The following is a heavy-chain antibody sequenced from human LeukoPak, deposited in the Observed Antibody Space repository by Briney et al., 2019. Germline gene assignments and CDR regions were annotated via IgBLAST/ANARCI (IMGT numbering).Heavy chain of an antibody. D-gene: IGHD5-18*01. CDR1: GFTFSSYG. V-gene: IGHV3-30*18. CDR2: ISYNGSNK. J-gene: IGHJ4*02. CDR3: AQVGGYSYGLDY. Sequence: GGSLRLSCAASGFTFSSYGMHWVRQAPGKGLEWWAVISYNGSNKYYADSVKGRFTISRDNSKNTLYLQMNSLRGEDTAVYYCAQVGGYSYGLDYWGQGTLVTVSS.